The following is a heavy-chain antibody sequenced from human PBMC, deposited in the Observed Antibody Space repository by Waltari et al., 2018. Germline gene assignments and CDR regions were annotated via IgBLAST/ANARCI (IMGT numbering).Heavy chain of an antibody. V-gene: IGHV1-24*01. CDR1: GYTLTELS. CDR2: FDPEYGKT. D-gene: IGHD6-19*01. Sequence: QVQLVQSGAEVKKPGASVKVSCKVSGYTLTELSMHWVRQAPGKGLEWLGGFDPEYGKTIYAQKFQGRVTMTEDTSTDTAYMELSSLRSEDTAVYYCATARYSSGWDAEYFQHWGQGTLVTVSS. J-gene: IGHJ1*01. CDR3: ATARYSSGWDAEYFQH.